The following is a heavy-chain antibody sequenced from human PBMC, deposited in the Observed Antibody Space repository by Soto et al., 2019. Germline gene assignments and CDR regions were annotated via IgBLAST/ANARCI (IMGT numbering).Heavy chain of an antibody. V-gene: IGHV3-23*01. CDR3: ARKDVAFDY. J-gene: IGHJ4*02. Sequence: EVQLLESGGGLVQPGGSLRLSCAASGFTFKNYAMTWVRQAPGKGLEWVSLIYGSGGSTDYADSVKGRFTISRDNSKNMLYVQMNSLREEDTAVYYCARKDVAFDYWGQGIPVTVSS. CDR2: IYGSGGST. CDR1: GFTFKNYA. D-gene: IGHD5-12*01.